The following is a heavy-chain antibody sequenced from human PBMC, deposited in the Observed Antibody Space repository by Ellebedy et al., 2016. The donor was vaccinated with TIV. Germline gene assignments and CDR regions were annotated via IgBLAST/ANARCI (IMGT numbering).Heavy chain of an antibody. CDR1: GGSISSYY. CDR2: IYYSGST. Sequence: MPSETLSLTCTVSGGSISSYYWGWIRQPPGKGLEWIGSIYYSGSTYYNPSLKSRVTISVDTSKNQFSLKLSSVTAADTAVYYRARLGRAAARPGDYWGQGTLVTVSS. CDR3: ARLGRAAARPGDY. D-gene: IGHD6-6*01. J-gene: IGHJ4*02. V-gene: IGHV4-39*01.